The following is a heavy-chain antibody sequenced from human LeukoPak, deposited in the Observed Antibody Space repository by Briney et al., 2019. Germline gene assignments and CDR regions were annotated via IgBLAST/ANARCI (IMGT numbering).Heavy chain of an antibody. Sequence: PSETLSLTCTVSGGSISGYYWGWIRQPPGKGLEWIGSIHYSGSTYYNPSLKSRVTISVDTSKNQFSLKLSSVTAADTAVYFCARGSSTWVSPFDYWGQGTLVTVSS. CDR1: GGSISGYY. V-gene: IGHV4-39*01. D-gene: IGHD2-2*01. J-gene: IGHJ4*02. CDR2: IHYSGST. CDR3: ARGSSTWVSPFDY.